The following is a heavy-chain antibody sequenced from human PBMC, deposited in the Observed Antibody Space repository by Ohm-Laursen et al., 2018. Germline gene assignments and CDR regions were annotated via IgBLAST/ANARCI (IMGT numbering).Heavy chain of an antibody. D-gene: IGHD6-19*01. CDR3: ARGSGFFKLDV. Sequence: SDTLSLTCAVNGESSSGYFWNWIRQPPGKGLEWIGEINQSGSTKYNPSLKRRVTLSADSSNSQFSLRLTPVTAADTATYYCARGSGFFKLDVWGQGTTVTVSS. CDR2: INQSGST. V-gene: IGHV4-34*01. J-gene: IGHJ6*02. CDR1: GESSSGYF.